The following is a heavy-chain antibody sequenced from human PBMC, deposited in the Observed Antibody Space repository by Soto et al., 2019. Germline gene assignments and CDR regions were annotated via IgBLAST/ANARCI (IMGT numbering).Heavy chain of an antibody. CDR3: VRAPEQRVHLQIKGVLGVVSGDDAKSTAYLQVNSLKTEDTALYLCGRGKPKYRATFDY. J-gene: IGHJ4*02. D-gene: IGHD5-18*01. CDR1: GFSLSDYW. CDR2: ISVGGRDT. Sequence: GGSLRLSCAASGFSLSDYWMHWVRQVPGKGLLWVSRISVGGRDTTYADSVKGRFTISRDNAKNTLYLQMDSLRAEDTAVYYCVRAPEQRVHLQIKGVLGVVSGDDAKSTAYLQVNSLKTEDTALYLCGRGKPKYRATFDYWGLGTLVTVSS. V-gene: IGHV3-74*03.